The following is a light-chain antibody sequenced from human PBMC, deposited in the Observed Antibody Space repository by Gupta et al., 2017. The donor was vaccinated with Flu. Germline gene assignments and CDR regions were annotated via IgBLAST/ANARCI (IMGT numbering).Light chain of an antibody. J-gene: IGLJ2*01. CDR3: QSYDRSTRDVV. V-gene: IGLV6-57*01. CDR2: EDN. CDR1: SGSIGTNY. Sequence: NFMLPQPHSVSESPGQTVTISCTRTSGSIGTNYVQWYQQRPGSSPTTVVYEDNQRPSGVPDRVSGSIDSSANSASLTIAGLKTEDEADYFCQSYDRSTRDVVFGGGTKLTVL.